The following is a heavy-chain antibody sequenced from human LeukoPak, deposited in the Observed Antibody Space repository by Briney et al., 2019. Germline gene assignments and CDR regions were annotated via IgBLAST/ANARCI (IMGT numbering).Heavy chain of an antibody. V-gene: IGHV3-33*01. J-gene: IGHJ6*02. CDR2: IRYDANNK. CDR3: ARDLVGYSYGMDV. Sequence: VIRYDANNKYYGPSVKRRFTISRDNAKNTLYLQMKSLRADDTAVYYCARDLVGYSYGMDVWGQGTTVIVSS. D-gene: IGHD3-22*01.